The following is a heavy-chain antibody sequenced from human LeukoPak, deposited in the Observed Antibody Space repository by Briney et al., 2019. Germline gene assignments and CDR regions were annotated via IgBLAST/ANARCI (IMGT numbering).Heavy chain of an antibody. CDR3: ARLEMATPFDY. CDR2: NYYSGST. J-gene: IGHJ4*02. CDR1: GGSISSSSYY. V-gene: IGHV4-39*01. Sequence: RSSETLSLTCTVAGGSISSSSYYWGWIRQPPGKGLEWIGSNYYSGSTYYNPSLKSRVTISVDTSKNQFSLKLSSVTAADTAVYYCARLEMATPFDYWGQGTLVTVSS. D-gene: IGHD5-24*01.